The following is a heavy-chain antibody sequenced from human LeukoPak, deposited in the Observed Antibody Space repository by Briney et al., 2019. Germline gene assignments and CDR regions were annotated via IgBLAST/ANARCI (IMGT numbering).Heavy chain of an antibody. CDR3: ASQLVFRSPFDY. J-gene: IGHJ4*02. CDR1: GFTFSAYS. CDR2: ISSSSSTI. V-gene: IGHV3-48*02. Sequence: GGSLRLSCAASGFTFSAYSMNWVRQAPGKGLEWVSYISSSSSTIFYADSVKGRFTISRDNVKNSLYLQMNSLRDEDTAVYYCASQLVFRSPFDYWGQGTLVTVSS.